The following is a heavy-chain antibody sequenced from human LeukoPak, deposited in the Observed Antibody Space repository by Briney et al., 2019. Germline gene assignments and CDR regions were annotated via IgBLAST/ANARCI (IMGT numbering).Heavy chain of an antibody. Sequence: GGSLRLSCAASGFTFSNAWMSWVRQAPGKGLEWVSAISGSGGSTYYADSVKGRFTISRDNSKNTLYLQMNSLRAEDTAVYYCAKDRVVVVPAAMDYWGQGTLVTVSS. J-gene: IGHJ4*02. CDR1: GFTFSNAW. D-gene: IGHD2-2*01. V-gene: IGHV3-23*01. CDR2: ISGSGGST. CDR3: AKDRVVVVPAAMDY.